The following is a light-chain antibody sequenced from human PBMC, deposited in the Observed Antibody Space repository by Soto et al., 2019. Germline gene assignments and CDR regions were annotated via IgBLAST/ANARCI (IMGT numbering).Light chain of an antibody. Sequence: EIVLTQSPGTLSLSPGERATLSCRASQSVRSSYLAWYQQKPGQAPRLLIYGASTRATGIPARLSGSGSGTEFTLTISSLQSEDFAVYYCQQYNNWPSWTFGQGTKV. CDR3: QQYNNWPSWT. V-gene: IGKV3-15*01. CDR1: QSVRSSY. CDR2: GAS. J-gene: IGKJ1*01.